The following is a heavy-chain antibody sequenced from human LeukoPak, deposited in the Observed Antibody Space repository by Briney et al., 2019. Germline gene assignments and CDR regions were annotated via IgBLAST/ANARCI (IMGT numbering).Heavy chain of an antibody. CDR2: ISSSSSYI. CDR1: GFTFSSYS. J-gene: IGHJ4*02. D-gene: IGHD3-22*01. Sequence: GGSLRLSCAASGFTFSSYSMNWVRQAPGKGLEWVSSISSSSSYIYYADSVKGRFTISRDNAKNSLYLQMNSLRAEDTAVYYCARVLRDSSGYPFDYWGQGTLATVSS. CDR3: ARVLRDSSGYPFDY. V-gene: IGHV3-21*01.